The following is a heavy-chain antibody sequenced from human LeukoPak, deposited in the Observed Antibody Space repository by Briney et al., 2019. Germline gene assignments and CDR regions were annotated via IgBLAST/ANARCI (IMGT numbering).Heavy chain of an antibody. CDR2: ISGSGGSI. V-gene: IGHV3-23*01. CDR3: AKDLFTGYYFYAVDV. CDR1: GFTFSSYA. D-gene: IGHD3-16*01. J-gene: IGHJ6*02. Sequence: GGSLRLSCAASGFTFSSYAMSWVRQAPGKGLEWVSSISGSGGSIYYADPVKGRFTISRDNSENTLYLQMNSLRGEDTALYYCAKDLFTGYYFYAVDVWGQGTTVSVSS.